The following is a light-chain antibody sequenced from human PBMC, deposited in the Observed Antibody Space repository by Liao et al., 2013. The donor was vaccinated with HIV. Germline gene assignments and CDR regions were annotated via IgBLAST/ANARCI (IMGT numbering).Light chain of an antibody. CDR2: YDS. V-gene: IGLV3-21*01. Sequence: SYELTQPPSVSVAPGKTARITCGENNIGSKSVHWYQQKPGQAPVLVIYYDSDRPSGIPERFSGSNSGNTATLTISRVEAGDEADYYCQVWDSSTDQELFGGGTKLTVL. J-gene: IGLJ3*02. CDR3: QVWDSSTDQEL. CDR1: NIGSKS.